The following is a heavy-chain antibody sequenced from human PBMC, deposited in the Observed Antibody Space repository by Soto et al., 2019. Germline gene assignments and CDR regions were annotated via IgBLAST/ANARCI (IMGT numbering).Heavy chain of an antibody. CDR1: GFTFSSYA. V-gene: IGHV3-23*01. CDR2: ISGSGGST. Sequence: GGSLRLSCAASGFTFSSYAMSWVRQAPGKGLEWVSAISGSGGSTYYADSVKGRFTISRDNSKNTLYLQMNSLRAEDTAVYYCAKDGGYSYGFPISYWGRGTLVTVSA. D-gene: IGHD5-18*01. J-gene: IGHJ4*02. CDR3: AKDGGYSYGFPISY.